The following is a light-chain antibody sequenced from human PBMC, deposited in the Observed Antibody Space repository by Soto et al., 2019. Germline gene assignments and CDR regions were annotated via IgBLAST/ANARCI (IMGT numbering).Light chain of an antibody. CDR2: EVS. CDR3: ISYAGSDNFV. Sequence: QSVLTQPASVSGSPGQSITISCTGTSSDVGGYKYVSWYQQHPGKAPKLMIYEVSKRPSGVPDRFSGSKSDNTAYLTVSGLQAEDEADYYCISYAGSDNFVFGTGTKVTVL. J-gene: IGLJ1*01. V-gene: IGLV2-8*01. CDR1: SSDVGGYKY.